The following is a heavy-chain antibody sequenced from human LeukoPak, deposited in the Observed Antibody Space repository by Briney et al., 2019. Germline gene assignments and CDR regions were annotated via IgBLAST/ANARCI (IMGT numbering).Heavy chain of an antibody. Sequence: PSETLSLTCTVSGGSISSSSYYWGWIRQPPGKGLEWIGSIYYSGSTNYNPSLKSRVTISVDTSKNQFSLKLSSVTAADTAVYYCARHFRRVRGVIISLVSSEEEYFDYWGQGTLVTVSS. CDR1: GGSISSSSYY. CDR3: ARHFRRVRGVIISLVSSEEEYFDY. D-gene: IGHD3-10*01. J-gene: IGHJ4*02. CDR2: IYYSGST. V-gene: IGHV4-39*01.